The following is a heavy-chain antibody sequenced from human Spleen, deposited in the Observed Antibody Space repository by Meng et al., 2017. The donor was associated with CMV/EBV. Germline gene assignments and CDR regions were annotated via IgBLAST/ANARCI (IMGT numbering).Heavy chain of an antibody. Sequence: ASVKVSCKASGYRFTDHYFHWVRQAPGQGLEWMGWIYPNSGGTHYAQKFQGRLTVTRDTSISTGYMELSSLRSEDTALYFCARDIVAVPAAPSYYFDYWGQGTLVTVSS. CDR1: GYRFTDHY. CDR2: IYPNSGGT. J-gene: IGHJ4*02. D-gene: IGHD2-2*01. V-gene: IGHV1-2*02. CDR3: ARDIVAVPAAPSYYFDY.